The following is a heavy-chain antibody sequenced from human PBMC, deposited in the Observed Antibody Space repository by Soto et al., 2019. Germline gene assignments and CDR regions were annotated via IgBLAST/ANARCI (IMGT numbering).Heavy chain of an antibody. CDR1: GYTFSDYS. CDR3: ASHYDMWSGYLSPVDY. CDR2: IDTSSTKI. V-gene: IGHV3-11*01. J-gene: IGHJ4*02. D-gene: IGHD3-3*01. Sequence: QVQLVGSGGDLVKRGGSLRLSCAASGYTFSDYSMSWIRQAPGKGLEWISYIDTSSTKIYYADSVKGRFTISRDNAKNSLYLEMNSLRDEDTAVYYCASHYDMWSGYLSPVDYWGQGTLVTVSS.